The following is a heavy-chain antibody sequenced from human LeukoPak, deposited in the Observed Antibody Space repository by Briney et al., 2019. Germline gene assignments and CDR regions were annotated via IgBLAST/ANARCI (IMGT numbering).Heavy chain of an antibody. D-gene: IGHD6-19*01. CDR3: ARGGESGWYLRGAFDI. CDR1: GGSISSGGYY. Sequence: SQTLSLTCTVSGGSISSGGYYWSWIRQPPGKGLEWIGYIYHSGSTYYNPSLKSRVTISVDRSKNQFSLKLSSVTAADTAVYYCARGGESGWYLRGAFDIWGQGTMVTVSS. J-gene: IGHJ3*02. CDR2: IYHSGST. V-gene: IGHV4-30-2*01.